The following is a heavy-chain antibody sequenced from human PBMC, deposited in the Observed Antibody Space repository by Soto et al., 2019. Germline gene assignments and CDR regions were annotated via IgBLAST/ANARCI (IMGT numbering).Heavy chain of an antibody. J-gene: IGHJ3*02. D-gene: IGHD3-22*01. V-gene: IGHV3-23*01. CDR3: AKENSPHLYDSSPRAFNI. CDR2: ISGSGGGT. Sequence: GGSLRLSCAASGFTFSSYAMSWVRQAPGKGLEWVSAISGSGGGTYYADSVKGRFTISRDNSKNTLYLQMNSLRAEDTAVYYCAKENSPHLYDSSPRAFNIWGQGTVVTVSS. CDR1: GFTFSSYA.